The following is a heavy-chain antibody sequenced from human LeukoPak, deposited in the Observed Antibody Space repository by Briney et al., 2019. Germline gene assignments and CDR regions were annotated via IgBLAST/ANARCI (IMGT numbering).Heavy chain of an antibody. J-gene: IGHJ4*02. CDR1: GFTFDDYA. CDR2: ISWNSGSI. CDR3: ARRGSGPDY. D-gene: IGHD2-15*01. V-gene: IGHV3-9*01. Sequence: GRSLRLSCAASGFTFDDYAMHWVRQAPGKGLEWVSGISWNSGSIGYADSVKGRFTISRDNAKNSLYLQMNSLRAEDTAVYYCARRGSGPDYWGQGTLVTVSS.